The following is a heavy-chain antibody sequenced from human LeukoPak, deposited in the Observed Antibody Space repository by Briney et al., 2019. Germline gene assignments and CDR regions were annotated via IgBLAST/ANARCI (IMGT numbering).Heavy chain of an antibody. D-gene: IGHD3-10*01. V-gene: IGHV3-21*01. CDR3: ARDLGERFDY. J-gene: IGHJ4*02. CDR2: ISSSSSYI. CDR1: GFTFSSYS. Sequence: GGSLRLSCAASGFTFSSYSMNWVRQAPGKGLEWVSSISSSSSYIYYADPVKGRFTISRDNAKNSLYLQMNSLRAEDTAVYYCARDLGERFDYWGQGTLVTVSS.